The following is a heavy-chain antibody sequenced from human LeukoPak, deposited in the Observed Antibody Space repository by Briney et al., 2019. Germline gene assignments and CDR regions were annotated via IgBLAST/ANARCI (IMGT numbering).Heavy chain of an antibody. V-gene: IGHV3-11*01. D-gene: IGHD6-13*01. CDR2: ISSSGSTI. CDR1: GFTFSDYY. Sequence: PGGSLRLSCAASGFTFSDYYMSWIRQAPGKGLELVSYISSSGSTIYYADSVKGRFTISRDNAKNSLYLQMNSLRAEDTAVYYCASGYSSSWSTFPRPFDYWGQGTLVTVSS. CDR3: ASGYSSSWSTFPRPFDY. J-gene: IGHJ4*02.